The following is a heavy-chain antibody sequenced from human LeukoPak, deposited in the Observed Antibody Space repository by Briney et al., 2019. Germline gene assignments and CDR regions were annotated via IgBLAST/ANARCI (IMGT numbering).Heavy chain of an antibody. Sequence: SETLSLTCTVSGGSISSSSYYWGWIRQPPGKGLEWIGSIYYSGSTNYNPSLKSRVTISVDTSKNQFSLKLTSVTAADTAVYYCARVHYYYYGMDVWGQGTTVTVSS. CDR1: GGSISSSSYY. J-gene: IGHJ6*02. CDR2: IYYSGST. V-gene: IGHV4-39*07. CDR3: ARVHYYYYGMDV.